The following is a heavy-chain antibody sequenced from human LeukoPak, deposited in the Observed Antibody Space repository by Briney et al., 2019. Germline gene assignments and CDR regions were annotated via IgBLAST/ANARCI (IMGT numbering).Heavy chain of an antibody. J-gene: IGHJ3*02. V-gene: IGHV1-69*13. D-gene: IGHD3-3*01. CDR2: IIPIFGTA. Sequence: GASVKVSCKASGYTFTSYGISWVRQAPGQGLEWMGGIIPIFGTANYAQKFQGRVTITADESTSTAYMELSSLRSEDTAVYYCARDLNYDFWSGYRGVSDAFDIWGQGTMVTVSS. CDR3: ARDLNYDFWSGYRGVSDAFDI. CDR1: GYTFTSYG.